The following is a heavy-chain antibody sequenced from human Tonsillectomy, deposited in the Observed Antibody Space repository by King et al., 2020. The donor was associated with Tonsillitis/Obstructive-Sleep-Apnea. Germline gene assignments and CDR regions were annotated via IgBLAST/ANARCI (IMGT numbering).Heavy chain of an antibody. CDR1: GYSFTTHW. CDR2: ISPGDSDT. J-gene: IGHJ3*02. D-gene: IGHD2-8*02. V-gene: IGHV5-51*03. Sequence: VQLVESGAEVKKPGESLKISCKGSGYSFTTHWIGWVRQMPGKGLEWMGIISPGDSDTRYSPSFQGQVTISADKSISSAYLQWSSLKASDTAMYYCAWGGDSGTYSSGGVFDIWGKGTTVTVSS. CDR3: AWGGDSGTYSSGGVFDI.